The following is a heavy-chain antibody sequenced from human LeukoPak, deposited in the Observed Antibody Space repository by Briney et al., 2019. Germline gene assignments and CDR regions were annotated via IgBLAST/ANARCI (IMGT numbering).Heavy chain of an antibody. J-gene: IGHJ4*02. CDR3: AKLIAAAGTFDY. D-gene: IGHD6-13*01. V-gene: IGHV3-53*01. Sequence: GGSLRLSCAASGFTVSSNYMSWVRQAPGKGLEWVSVIYSGGSTYYADSVKGRFTISRDNSKNTLYLQMNSLRAEDTAVYYCAKLIAAAGTFDYWGQGTLVTVSS. CDR2: IYSGGST. CDR1: GFTVSSNY.